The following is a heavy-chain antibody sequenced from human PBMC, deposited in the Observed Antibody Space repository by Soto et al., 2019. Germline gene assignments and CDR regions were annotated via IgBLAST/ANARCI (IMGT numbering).Heavy chain of an antibody. J-gene: IGHJ4*02. D-gene: IGHD6-25*01. CDR2: ISGGGGTT. CDR3: AKFFVETGESSGWPWSFHY. V-gene: IGHV3-23*01. CDR1: GFTFSIYA. Sequence: EVQLLESGGGLVQPGGSLRLSCAASGFTFSIYAMSWVRQAPGKGLEWVSAISGGGGTTYYAGSVKGRFTISRDNSKNTLFLQMNSLRAEDTAVYYCAKFFVETGESSGWPWSFHYWGQGTLVTVSS.